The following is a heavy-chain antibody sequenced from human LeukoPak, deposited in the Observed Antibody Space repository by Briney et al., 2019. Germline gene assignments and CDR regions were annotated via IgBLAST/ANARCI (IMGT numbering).Heavy chain of an antibody. Sequence: GGSLRLSCAASGSTFSSYGMHWVRQAPGKGLEWVAVISYDGSNKYYADSVKGRFTISRDNSKNTLYLQMNSLRAEDTAVYYCASSRDGYNYGDDYWGQGTLVTVSS. CDR3: ASSRDGYNYGDDY. V-gene: IGHV3-30*03. D-gene: IGHD5-24*01. CDR2: ISYDGSNK. J-gene: IGHJ4*02. CDR1: GSTFSSYG.